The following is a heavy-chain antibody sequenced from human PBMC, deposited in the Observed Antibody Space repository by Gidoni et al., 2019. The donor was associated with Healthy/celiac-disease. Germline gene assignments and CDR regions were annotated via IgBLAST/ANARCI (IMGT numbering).Heavy chain of an antibody. CDR1: GGSVSSGSYY. CDR3: ARDKIVVVPAAINYYYGMDV. J-gene: IGHJ6*02. CDR2: IYYSGST. V-gene: IGHV4-61*01. Sequence: QVQLQESGPGLVKPSETLSLTCTVSGGSVSSGSYYWSWIRQPPGKGLEWIGYIYYSGSTNYNPSLKSRVTISVDTSKNQFSLKLSSVTAADTAVYYCARDKIVVVPAAINYYYGMDVWGQGTTVTVSS. D-gene: IGHD2-2*02.